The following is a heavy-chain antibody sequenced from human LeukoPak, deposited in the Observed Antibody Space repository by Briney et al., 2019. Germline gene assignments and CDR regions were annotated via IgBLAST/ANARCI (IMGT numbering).Heavy chain of an antibody. J-gene: IGHJ5*02. D-gene: IGHD1-26*01. CDR2: MNPKSGGT. Sequence: ASVTVSFTASAYTFSNSYIHWVRQAPGQGLEWMGSMNPKSGGTKYAQKFQGRVSMTRDTSISTAYMELASLTSDDTAVYYCSRAGGRSWFDPWGQGTLVTVSS. CDR1: AYTFSNSY. V-gene: IGHV1-2*02. CDR3: SRAGGRSWFDP.